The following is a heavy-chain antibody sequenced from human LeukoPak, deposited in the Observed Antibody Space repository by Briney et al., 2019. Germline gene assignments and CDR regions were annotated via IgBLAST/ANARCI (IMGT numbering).Heavy chain of an antibody. J-gene: IGHJ3*02. CDR3: TRHDGCSGGSCYPDDAFDI. V-gene: IGHV3-73*01. CDR1: GFTFSGSA. CDR2: IRSKANSYAT. D-gene: IGHD2-15*01. Sequence: PGGSLRLSCAASGFTFSGSAMHWVRQASGKGLEWVGRIRSKANSYATAYAASGKGRFTISRDDSKNTAYLQMNSLKAEDTAVYYCTRHDGCSGGSCYPDDAFDIWGQGTMVTVSS.